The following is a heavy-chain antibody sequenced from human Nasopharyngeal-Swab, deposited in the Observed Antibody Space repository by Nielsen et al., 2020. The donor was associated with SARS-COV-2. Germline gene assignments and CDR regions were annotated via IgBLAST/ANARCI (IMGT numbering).Heavy chain of an antibody. J-gene: IGHJ4*02. CDR3: AHRTYYYDSSGYYYVWDFDY. D-gene: IGHD3-22*01. V-gene: IGHV2-5*01. Sequence: WIRQPPGKPLEWLALIYWNDDKRYSPSLKSRLTITKDTSKNQVVLTMTNMDPVDTATYYCAHRTYYYDSSGYYYVWDFDYWGQGTLVTVSS. CDR2: IYWNDDK.